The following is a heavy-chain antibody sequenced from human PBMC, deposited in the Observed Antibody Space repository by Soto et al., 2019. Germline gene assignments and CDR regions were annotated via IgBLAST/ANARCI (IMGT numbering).Heavy chain of an antibody. CDR1: GFTFSTYA. CDR2: IIGNGAGT. V-gene: IGHV3-23*01. D-gene: IGHD1-20*01. Sequence: GGSLRLSCTASGFTFSTYAMSWVRQAPGKGLEWVSGIIGNGAGTFYADSVKGRFSISRDNAKKKLFLQMSSLRAEDTAVYYCVKSDAGIRGWFDPWGQGTLVTVSS. J-gene: IGHJ5*02. CDR3: VKSDAGIRGWFDP.